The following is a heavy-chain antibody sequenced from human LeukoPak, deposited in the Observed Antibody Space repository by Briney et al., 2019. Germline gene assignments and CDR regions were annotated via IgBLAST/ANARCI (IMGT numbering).Heavy chain of an antibody. CDR3: ARAPSYYFDY. Sequence: ASVTVSCKASGGTFISYAISWVRQAPGQGLEWMGRIIPILGIANYAQKFQGRVTITADKSTSTAYMELSSLRSEDTAVYYCARAPSYYFDYWGQGTLVTVSS. V-gene: IGHV1-69*04. D-gene: IGHD2-2*01. J-gene: IGHJ4*02. CDR2: IIPILGIA. CDR1: GGTFISYA.